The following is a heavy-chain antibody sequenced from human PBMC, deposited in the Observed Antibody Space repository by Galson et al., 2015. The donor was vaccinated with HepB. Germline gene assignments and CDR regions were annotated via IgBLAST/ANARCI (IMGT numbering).Heavy chain of an antibody. CDR3: ARDVSIQLWLFDY. J-gene: IGHJ4*02. D-gene: IGHD5-18*01. CDR2: INTNTGNP. CDR1: GCTFTSYA. V-gene: IGHV7-4-1*02. Sequence: SVKVSCKASGCTFTSYAMNWVRQAPGQGLEWMGWINTNTGNPTYAQGFTGRFVFSLDTSVSTAYLQISSLKAEDTAVYYCARDVSIQLWLFDYWGQGTLVTVSS.